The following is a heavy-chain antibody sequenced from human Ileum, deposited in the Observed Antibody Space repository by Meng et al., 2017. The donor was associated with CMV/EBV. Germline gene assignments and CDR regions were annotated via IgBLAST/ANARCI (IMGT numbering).Heavy chain of an antibody. CDR1: GYTFTGDY. Sequence: ASVMVSCKASGYTFTGDYMHWVRQAPGQGLEWMGWINPNSGGTNYAQKFQGRVTMTRDTSISTAYMEKIRLRSEDTAVYYWAKGYCSSTSCYVLFDYWGQGTLVTVSS. J-gene: IGHJ4*02. V-gene: IGHV1-2*02. CDR3: AKGYCSSTSCYVLFDY. CDR2: INPNSGGT. D-gene: IGHD2-2*01.